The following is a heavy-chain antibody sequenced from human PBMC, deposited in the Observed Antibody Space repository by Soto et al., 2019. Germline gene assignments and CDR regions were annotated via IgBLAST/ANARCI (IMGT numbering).Heavy chain of an antibody. CDR1: GGTFSSYT. Sequence: QVQLVQSGAEVKKPGSSVKVSCKASGGTFSSYTISWVRQAPGQGLEWMGRIIPILGIANYAQKFQGRVTITADKSTSTAYKELSSLRSEDTAVYYCARTPYGDYPFDYWGQGTLVTVSS. CDR3: ARTPYGDYPFDY. D-gene: IGHD4-17*01. J-gene: IGHJ4*02. CDR2: IIPILGIA. V-gene: IGHV1-69*02.